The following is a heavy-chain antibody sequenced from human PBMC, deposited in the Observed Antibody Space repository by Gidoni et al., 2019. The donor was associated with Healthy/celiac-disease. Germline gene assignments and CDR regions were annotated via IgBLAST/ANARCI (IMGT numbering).Heavy chain of an antibody. Sequence: EVQLVESGGGLVKPGGSLRLSFAASGFTFSNAWMNWVRQAPGKGLEWVGRNKSKTDGGTTDYAAPVKGRFTISRDDSKNTLYLQMNSLKTEDTAVYYCTTDPGNTGGDYWGQGTLVTVSS. J-gene: IGHJ4*02. CDR2: NKSKTDGGTT. CDR1: GFTFSNAW. CDR3: TTDPGNTGGDY. V-gene: IGHV3-15*07. D-gene: IGHD3-16*01.